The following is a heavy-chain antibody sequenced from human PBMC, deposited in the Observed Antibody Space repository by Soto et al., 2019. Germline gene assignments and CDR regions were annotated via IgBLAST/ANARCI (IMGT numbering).Heavy chain of an antibody. V-gene: IGHV4-59*01. Sequence: LSLTCTVSGGSISSYYWSWIRQPPGKGLEWIGYIYYSGSTNYNPSLKSRVTISVDTSKNQFSLKLSSVTAADTAVYYCARDVVVGGYSGHYFDYWGQGTLVTVSS. D-gene: IGHD3-22*01. CDR2: IYYSGST. CDR1: GGSISSYY. CDR3: ARDVVVGGYSGHYFDY. J-gene: IGHJ4*02.